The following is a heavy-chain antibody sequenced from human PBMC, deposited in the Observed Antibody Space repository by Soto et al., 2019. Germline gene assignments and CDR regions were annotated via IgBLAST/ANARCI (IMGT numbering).Heavy chain of an antibody. V-gene: IGHV3-33*01. CDR2: IWYDGSNK. Sequence: QVQLVESGGGVVQPGRSLRLSCAASGFTFSSYGMHWVRQAPGKGLEWVAVIWYDGSNKYYADSVKGRFTISRDNSKNTLYLQMNSLRAEDTAVYYCASEGYSSSWYGPYYYGMDVWGQGTTVTVSS. CDR1: GFTFSSYG. J-gene: IGHJ6*02. CDR3: ASEGYSSSWYGPYYYGMDV. D-gene: IGHD6-13*01.